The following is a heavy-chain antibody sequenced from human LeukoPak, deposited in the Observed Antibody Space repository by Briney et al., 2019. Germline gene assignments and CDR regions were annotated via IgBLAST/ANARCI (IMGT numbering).Heavy chain of an antibody. CDR2: IYSGGNT. V-gene: IGHV3-53*01. Sequence: GGSLRLSCAASGFTVSSNYMSWVRQAPGKGLEWVSIIYSGGNTYYADSVKGRFTISRDTSKNTLYLQMNSLRAEDTAVYYCARSFLGDGSGSYFGFDYWGQGTLVTVSS. CDR3: ARSFLGDGSGSYFGFDY. CDR1: GFTVSSNY. D-gene: IGHD6-19*01. J-gene: IGHJ4*02.